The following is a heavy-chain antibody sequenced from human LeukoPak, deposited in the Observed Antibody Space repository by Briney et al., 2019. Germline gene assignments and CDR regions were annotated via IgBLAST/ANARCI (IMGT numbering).Heavy chain of an antibody. V-gene: IGHV4-59*01. CDR1: GGSISSYY. J-gene: IGHJ4*02. D-gene: IGHD3-10*01. Sequence: SETLSLTCTVSGGSISSYYWSWIRQPPGKGLEWIGYIYYSGSTNYNPSLKSRVTISVDTSKNQFSLKLSSVTAADTAVYYCARDPSRGSGSSGGWGQGTLVTVSS. CDR2: IYYSGST. CDR3: ARDPSRGSGSSGG.